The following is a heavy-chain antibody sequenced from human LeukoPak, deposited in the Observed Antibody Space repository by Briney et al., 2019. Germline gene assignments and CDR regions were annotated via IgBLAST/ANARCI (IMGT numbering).Heavy chain of an antibody. CDR2: ISGSGGST. Sequence: RGSLRLSPAASGFTLRGYAMSCVCAGPGEGVGWGSAISGSGGSTYYADSVKGRFTISRDNSKNTLYLQMNSLRAEDTAVYYCANNYYDLYYFDYWGQGTLVTVSS. CDR1: GFTLRGYA. J-gene: IGHJ4*02. V-gene: IGHV3-23*01. CDR3: ANNYYDLYYFDY. D-gene: IGHD3-22*01.